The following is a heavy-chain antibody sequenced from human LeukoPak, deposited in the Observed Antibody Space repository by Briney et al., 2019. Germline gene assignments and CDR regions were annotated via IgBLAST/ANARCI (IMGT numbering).Heavy chain of an antibody. J-gene: IGHJ6*02. CDR2: IIPILGIA. Sequence: GASVKVSCKASGGTFSSYAISWVRQAPGQGLEWMGRIIPILGIANYAQKFQGRVTITADKSTSTAYMELSSLRSEDTAVYYCARVGLQGYYYGMDVWGQGTTVTVSS. CDR1: GGTFSSYA. CDR3: ARVGLQGYYYGMDV. V-gene: IGHV1-69*04.